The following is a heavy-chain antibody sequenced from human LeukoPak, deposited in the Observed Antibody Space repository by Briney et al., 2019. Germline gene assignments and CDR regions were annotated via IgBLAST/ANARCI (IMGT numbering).Heavy chain of an antibody. V-gene: IGHV3-30-3*01. CDR3: ARAPGPDWRKLDY. CDR2: ISYDGSNK. D-gene: IGHD3-9*01. CDR1: GFTFSSYS. J-gene: IGHJ4*02. Sequence: GGSLRLSCAASGFTFSSYSMHWVRQAPGKGLEWVAIISYDGSNKYYADSVKGRFTISRDNSKNTLYLQMNSLRAEDTAMYYCARAPGPDWRKLDYWGQGTLVTVSS.